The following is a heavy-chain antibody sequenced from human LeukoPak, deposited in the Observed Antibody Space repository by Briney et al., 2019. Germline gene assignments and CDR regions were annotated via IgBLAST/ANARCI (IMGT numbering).Heavy chain of an antibody. CDR2: ISGSGGST. D-gene: IGHD3-3*01. Sequence: GGSLRLSCAASGFTFSSYAMSWVRQAPGKGLEWVSAISGSGGSTYYADSVKGRFTISRDNAKNSLYLQMNSLRAEDTAVYYCARDKDFWSGYPIDYWGQGTLVTVSS. J-gene: IGHJ4*02. V-gene: IGHV3-23*01. CDR1: GFTFSSYA. CDR3: ARDKDFWSGYPIDY.